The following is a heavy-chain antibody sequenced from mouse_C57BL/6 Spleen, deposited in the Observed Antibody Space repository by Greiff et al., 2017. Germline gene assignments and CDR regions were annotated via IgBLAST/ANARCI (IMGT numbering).Heavy chain of an antibody. CDR3: APVYYDYDDAMDY. V-gene: IGHV1-64*01. CDR2: IHPNSGST. J-gene: IGHJ4*01. Sequence: QVHVKQPGAELVKPGASVKLSCKASGYTFTSYWMHWVKQRPGQGLEWIGMIHPNSGSTNYNEKFKSKATLTVDKSSSTAYMQLSSLTSEDSAVYYCAPVYYDYDDAMDYWGQGTSVTVSS. CDR1: GYTFTSYW. D-gene: IGHD2-4*01.